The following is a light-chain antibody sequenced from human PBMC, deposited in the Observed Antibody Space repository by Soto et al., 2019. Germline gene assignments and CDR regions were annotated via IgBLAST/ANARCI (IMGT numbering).Light chain of an antibody. V-gene: IGKV3-20*01. Sequence: EIVLTQSPGTLSLSPVERATLSCRASQSVSSNYLAWYQHKPGQAPRLLIFGASTRATGIPDRFSGSGSGTDFTLTISRLEPEDFAVYYCQQYGSSPTFGQGTKVDIK. CDR1: QSVSSNY. CDR3: QQYGSSPT. J-gene: IGKJ1*01. CDR2: GAS.